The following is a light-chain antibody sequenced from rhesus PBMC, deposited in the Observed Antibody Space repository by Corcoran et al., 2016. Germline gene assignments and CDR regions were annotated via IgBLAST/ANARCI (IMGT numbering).Light chain of an antibody. Sequence: DIQMTQSPSSLSASVGDTVTITSRASQSISRWLDWYQQKPGKAPNLLIYKAYSLQSGVPSSFSGSGSGTDFTLTISSLQTEDFATYYCLQYSSSPWTFGQGTKVEIK. CDR1: QSISRW. CDR3: LQYSSSPWT. V-gene: IGKV1-22*01. J-gene: IGKJ1*01. CDR2: KAY.